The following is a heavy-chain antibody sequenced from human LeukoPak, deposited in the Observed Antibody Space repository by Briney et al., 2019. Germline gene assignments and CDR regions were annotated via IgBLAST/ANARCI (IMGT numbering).Heavy chain of an antibody. Sequence: GGSLRLSCAASGFTFSSYSMNWVRQAPGKGLEWVSSIRSSSSYIYYADSVKGRFTISRDNAKNSLYLQMNSLRAEDTAVYYCARVSEEDDFWSGYYYYYYYGMDVWGQGTTVTVSS. V-gene: IGHV3-21*01. J-gene: IGHJ6*02. CDR3: ARVSEEDDFWSGYYYYYYYGMDV. D-gene: IGHD3-3*01. CDR1: GFTFSSYS. CDR2: IRSSSSYI.